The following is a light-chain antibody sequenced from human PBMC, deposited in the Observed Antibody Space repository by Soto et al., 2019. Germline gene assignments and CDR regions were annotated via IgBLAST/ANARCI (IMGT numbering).Light chain of an antibody. V-gene: IGKV3-15*01. CDR1: QSVSSN. J-gene: IGKJ1*01. Sequence: EIVRTQSPATLSVSPGERATLSCRASQSVSSNLAWYQQKPGQAHRLIIYGASTRATGIPARFSGSGSGTEFTLTISSLQSEDFAVYYCQQYNNWPTLTVGQGTKVEIK. CDR2: GAS. CDR3: QQYNNWPTLT.